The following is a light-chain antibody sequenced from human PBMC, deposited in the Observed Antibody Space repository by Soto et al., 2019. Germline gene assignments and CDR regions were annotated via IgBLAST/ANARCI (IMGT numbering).Light chain of an antibody. CDR1: LSVTGNY. CDR3: QQYGTSLYT. J-gene: IGKJ2*01. CDR2: DAS. Sequence: EIVLTQSPDTLSLSPGERATLSCRASLSVTGNYLAWYQQKPGQAPRLLIYDASTRATGIPDRFSGSGSGTDFTLTISRLEPEDCAVYYCQQYGTSLYTFGQGTKLEIK. V-gene: IGKV3-20*01.